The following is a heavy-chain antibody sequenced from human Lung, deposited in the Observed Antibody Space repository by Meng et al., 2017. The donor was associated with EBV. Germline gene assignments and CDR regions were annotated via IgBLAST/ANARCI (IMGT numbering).Heavy chain of an antibody. V-gene: IGHV4-39*02. Sequence: HPHLQMSDPGLVTPSAALSLTCGGSGGPISTSGYYWGWIRQPPGKGLEWIGSIGHSGITYYTPSLKSRVTVSIDTSKSQFSLKLTSVTAADTAVYYCARDEGGNSERGFQHWGQGTLVTVSS. CDR3: ARDEGGNSERGFQH. CDR1: GGPISTSGYY. CDR2: IGHSGIT. J-gene: IGHJ1*01. D-gene: IGHD4-23*01.